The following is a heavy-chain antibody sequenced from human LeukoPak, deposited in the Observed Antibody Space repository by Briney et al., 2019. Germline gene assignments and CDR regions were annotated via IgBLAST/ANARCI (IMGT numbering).Heavy chain of an antibody. CDR3: ARDRGSYGYGGGFDY. CDR2: ISAYNGDT. J-gene: IGHJ4*02. V-gene: IGHV1-18*01. D-gene: IGHD5-18*01. CDR1: GYTFGSYG. Sequence: AASVKVSCKASGYTFGSYGITWVRQAPGQGLEWMGWISAYNGDTSYAQKFQVRVTMTTDTSTTTAYMELRSLRSDDTAVYYCARDRGSYGYGGGFDYWGQGTLVTVSS.